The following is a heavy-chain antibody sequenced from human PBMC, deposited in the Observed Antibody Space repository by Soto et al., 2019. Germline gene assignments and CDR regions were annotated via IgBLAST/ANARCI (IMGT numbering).Heavy chain of an antibody. CDR2: VYYSGTT. J-gene: IGHJ4*02. D-gene: IGHD2-15*01. V-gene: IGHV4-30-4*01. CDR3: VTVNLVGAAYYFDY. Sequence: SETLSLTCTVSGGSIRNGDYYWGWIRQPPGKGLEWIGYVYYSGTTYSHPSLNSRVSISVDTSENQFSLRLTSVTAADTALYYCVTVNLVGAAYYFDYWGPGTLVTVSS. CDR1: GGSIRNGDYY.